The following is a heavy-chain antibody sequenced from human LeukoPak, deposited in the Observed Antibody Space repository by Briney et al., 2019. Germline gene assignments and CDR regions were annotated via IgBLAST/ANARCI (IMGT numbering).Heavy chain of an antibody. CDR3: ARDVGRDTITTEIEY. V-gene: IGHV3-30-3*01. CDR1: GFTFTTYA. CDR2: ISSDGNKK. J-gene: IGHJ4*02. D-gene: IGHD4-11*01. Sequence: GGSLRLSCATSGFTFTTYAMQWVRQASGKGLEWVAVISSDGNKKNYADSVKGRFTIYKDSSKNTLYLQMNTLRAEDTALYYCARDVGRDTITTEIEYWGQGTLVTVSS.